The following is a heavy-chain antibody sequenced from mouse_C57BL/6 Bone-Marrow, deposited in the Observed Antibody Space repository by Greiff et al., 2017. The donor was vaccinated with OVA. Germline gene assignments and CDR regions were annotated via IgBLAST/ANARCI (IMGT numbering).Heavy chain of an antibody. CDR3: ARDGGSYFDY. CDR2: INYDGSSN. V-gene: IGHV5-16*01. Sequence: EVQRVESAGGLVQPGRSMKLSCTASGFTFSDYYMAWVRQVPEKGLEWVANINYDGSSNYYLDSLKSRFIISRDNAKNILYLQRSSLKSEDTATYYCARDGGSYFDYWGQGTTLTVAS. D-gene: IGHD1-1*02. J-gene: IGHJ2*01. CDR1: GFTFSDYY.